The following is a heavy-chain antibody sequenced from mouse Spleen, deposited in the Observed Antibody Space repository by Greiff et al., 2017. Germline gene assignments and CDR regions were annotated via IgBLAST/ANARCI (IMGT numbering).Heavy chain of an antibody. CDR2: IYPGGGYT. CDR1: GYTFTNYW. D-gene: IGHD4-1*01. CDR3: ARRAWDAGYYFDY. Sequence: QVQLQQSGAELVRPGTSVKMSCKASGYTFTNYWIGWAKQRPGHGLEWIGDIYPGGGYTNYNEKFKGKATLTADKSSSTAYMQFSSLTSEDSAIYYCARRAWDAGYYFDYWGQGTTLTVSS. J-gene: IGHJ2*01. V-gene: IGHV1-63*01.